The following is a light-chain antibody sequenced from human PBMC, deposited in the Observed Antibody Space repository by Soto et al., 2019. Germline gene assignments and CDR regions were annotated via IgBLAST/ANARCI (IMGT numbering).Light chain of an antibody. J-gene: IGKJ1*01. Sequence: DIPMTQSPSTLSASVGDRVTITCRASQSISSWLAWYQQKPGKAPKLLIYDASSLESGVPSRFSGSGSGTEFTLTISSPQPDDFATYYCQQYNSYPWTFGQGTKVEIK. CDR3: QQYNSYPWT. CDR2: DAS. CDR1: QSISSW. V-gene: IGKV1-5*01.